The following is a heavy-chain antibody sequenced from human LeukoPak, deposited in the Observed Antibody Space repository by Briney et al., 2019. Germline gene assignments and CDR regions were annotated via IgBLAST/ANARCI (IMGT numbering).Heavy chain of an antibody. CDR3: ARDTVRGVHYGMDV. V-gene: IGHV3-30-3*01. CDR1: GFTFSSYA. Sequence: GGSLRLSCAASGFTFSSYAMHWVRQAPGKGLEWVAVISYDGSNKYYADSVKGRFTISRDSSKNTLYLQMNSLRAEDTAVYYCARDTVRGVHYGMDVWGQGTTVTVSS. J-gene: IGHJ6*02. D-gene: IGHD3-10*01. CDR2: ISYDGSNK.